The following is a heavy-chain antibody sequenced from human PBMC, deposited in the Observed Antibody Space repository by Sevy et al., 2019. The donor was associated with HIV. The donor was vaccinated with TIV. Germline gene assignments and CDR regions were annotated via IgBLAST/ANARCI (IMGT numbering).Heavy chain of an antibody. J-gene: IGHJ4*02. CDR1: EFTFSSYS. V-gene: IGHV3-21*01. D-gene: IGHD6-19*01. CDR3: ARDPGIAVAGTVY. CDR2: ISSSSSYI. Sequence: GGSLRLSCAASEFTFSSYSMNWVRQAPGKGLEWVSSISSSSSYIYYADSVKGRFTISRDNAKNSLYLQMNSLRAEDTAVYYCARDPGIAVAGTVYWGQGTLVTVSS.